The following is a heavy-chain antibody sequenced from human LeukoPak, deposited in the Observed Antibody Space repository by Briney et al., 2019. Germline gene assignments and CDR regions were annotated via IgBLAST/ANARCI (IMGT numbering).Heavy chain of an antibody. CDR3: ARLSARGGSTDFDY. CDR2: IYYSGST. J-gene: IGHJ4*02. D-gene: IGHD3-16*02. V-gene: IGHV4-59*01. CDR1: GGSISSYY. Sequence: PSETLSLTCTVSGGSISSYYWSWIRQPPGKGLEWIGYIYYSGSTNYNPSLKSRVTISVGTSKNQFSLKLSSVTAADTAVYYCARLSARGGSTDFDYWGQGTLVTVSS.